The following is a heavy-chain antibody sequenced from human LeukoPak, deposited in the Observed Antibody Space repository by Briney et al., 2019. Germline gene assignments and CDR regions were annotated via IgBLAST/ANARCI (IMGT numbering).Heavy chain of an antibody. CDR1: GFTFSSYA. J-gene: IGHJ3*02. CDR3: AKEQYGPSAFDI. CDR2: ISYDGSNK. Sequence: GRSLRLSCAASGFTFSSYAMHWVRQAPGKGLEWVAVISYDGSNKYYADSVKGRFTISRDNAKNSLYLQMNSLRAEDMALYYCAKEQYGPSAFDIWGQGTMVTVSS. D-gene: IGHD4-17*01. V-gene: IGHV3-30-3*01.